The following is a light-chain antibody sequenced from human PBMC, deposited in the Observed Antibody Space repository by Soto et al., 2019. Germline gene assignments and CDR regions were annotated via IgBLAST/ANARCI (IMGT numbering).Light chain of an antibody. Sequence: QSVLTQPASVSGSPGQSITISCTGTSRDVGSYNLVSWYQQHPGKAPKLMISEVSKRPSGISNRFSGSKSGSTASLTISSLQAEDEADYYCSSYAGSSTYVFGTGTKVTVL. CDR2: EVS. CDR3: SSYAGSSTYV. CDR1: SRDVGSYNL. V-gene: IGLV2-23*02. J-gene: IGLJ1*01.